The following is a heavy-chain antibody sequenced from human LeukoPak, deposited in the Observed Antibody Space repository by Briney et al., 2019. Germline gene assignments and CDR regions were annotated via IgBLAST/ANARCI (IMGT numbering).Heavy chain of an antibody. D-gene: IGHD4-17*01. V-gene: IGHV3-9*01. J-gene: IGHJ6*02. CDR2: ISWNSGSI. CDR3: AKDQFGYGDYLVDYFYGMDV. Sequence: PGGSLRLSCAASGFTFDDYAMLWVRHAPGKGLEWVSGISWNSGSIGYADSVKGRFTISRDNAKNSLYLQMNSLRAEDTAVYYCAKDQFGYGDYLVDYFYGMDVWGQGTTVTVSS. CDR1: GFTFDDYA.